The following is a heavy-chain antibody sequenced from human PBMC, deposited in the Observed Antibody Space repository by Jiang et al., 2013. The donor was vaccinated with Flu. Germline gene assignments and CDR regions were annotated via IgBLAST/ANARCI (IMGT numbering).Heavy chain of an antibody. CDR2: IGTNGRST. Sequence: GLVQPGGSLRLSCAASGFNFGRNAMSWVRQAPGRGLEWVATIGTNGRSTYYADSVEGRFTISRGNSKNSLFLQMSSLRADDTAIYYCADPPVTAIWGQGTLVTVSS. V-gene: IGHV3-23*01. CDR3: ADPPVTAI. J-gene: IGHJ4*02. D-gene: IGHD2-21*02. CDR1: GFNFGRNA.